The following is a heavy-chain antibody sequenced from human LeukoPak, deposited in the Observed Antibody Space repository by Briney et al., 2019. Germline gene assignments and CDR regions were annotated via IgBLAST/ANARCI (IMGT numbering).Heavy chain of an antibody. V-gene: IGHV1-18*01. CDR1: GYTFTSYG. D-gene: IGHD3-3*01. J-gene: IGHJ6*03. CDR2: ISAYNGNT. Sequence: ASVKVSCTASGYTFTSYGISWVRQAPGQGLEWMGWISAYNGNTNYAQKLQGRVTMTTDTSTSTAYMELRSLKSDDTAVYYCARDPPVLRFLEWLGDYYYYMDVWGKGTTVTVSS. CDR3: ARDPPVLRFLEWLGDYYYYMDV.